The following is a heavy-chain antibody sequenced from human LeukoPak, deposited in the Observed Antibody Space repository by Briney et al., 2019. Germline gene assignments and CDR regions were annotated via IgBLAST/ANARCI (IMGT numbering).Heavy chain of an antibody. CDR2: ISKDGSTI. J-gene: IGHJ2*01. CDR1: GFTVSSNY. CDR3: ARESRTMIVVVPGHLYFDL. D-gene: IGHD3-22*01. V-gene: IGHV3-11*04. Sequence: PGGSLRLSCAASGFTVSSNYMSWVRQAPGKGLEWVSYISKDGSTIYYADSVKGRFTISRDNAKNSLYLQMNSLRAEDTAVYYCARESRTMIVVVPGHLYFDLWGRGTLVTVSS.